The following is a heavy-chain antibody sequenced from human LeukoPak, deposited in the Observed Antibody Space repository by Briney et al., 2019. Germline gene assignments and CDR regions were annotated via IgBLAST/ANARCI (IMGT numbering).Heavy chain of an antibody. V-gene: IGHV1-2*02. J-gene: IGHJ4*02. D-gene: IGHD2-2*02. Sequence: ASVKVSCKASGCTFTGYYMHWVRQAPGQGLEWMGWINPNSGGTNYAQKFQGRVTMTRASSISTTYMELSSLRSDDTAVYYCARGATYQLLYDFDYWGQGTLVTVSS. CDR3: ARGATYQLLYDFDY. CDR2: INPNSGGT. CDR1: GCTFTGYY.